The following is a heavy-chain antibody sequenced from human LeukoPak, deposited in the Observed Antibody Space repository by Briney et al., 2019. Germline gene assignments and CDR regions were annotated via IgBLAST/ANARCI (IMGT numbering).Heavy chain of an antibody. CDR1: GFTFSSYA. CDR3: ARGSTVVTDPLDY. D-gene: IGHD4-23*01. V-gene: IGHV3-30*01. CDR2: ISYDGSNK. Sequence: PGGSLRLSCAAAGFTFSSYAMHWVSQAPGKGLEWVAVISYDGSNKYYAGSVKGRFTISRDNSKNTLYLQMNSLRAEDTAVYYCARGSTVVTDPLDYWGQGTLVTVSS. J-gene: IGHJ4*02.